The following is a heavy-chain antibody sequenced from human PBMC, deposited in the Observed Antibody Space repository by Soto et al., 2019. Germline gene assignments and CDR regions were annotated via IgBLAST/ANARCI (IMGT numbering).Heavy chain of an antibody. Sequence: GESLKISFTGSGYSFTSYLIAWVRQMPVKGLEWMGIIYPHNSDTRYSPSFQGQVTISADKSIRTAYLQWSSLKASDTAIYYCGGQLGPVTGRSREDYYAHAMEVWGQGTTVTVSS. CDR2: IYPHNSDT. D-gene: IGHD1-1*01. V-gene: IGHV5-51*01. CDR3: GGQLGPVTGRSREDYYAHAMEV. CDR1: GYSFTSYL. J-gene: IGHJ6*02.